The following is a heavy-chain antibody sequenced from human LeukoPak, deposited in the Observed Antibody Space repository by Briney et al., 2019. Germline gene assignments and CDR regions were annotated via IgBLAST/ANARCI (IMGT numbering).Heavy chain of an antibody. Sequence: GGSLRLSCAASGFTFSSYGMSWVRQAPGKGLEWVSAISGSGGNTYYADSVKGRFTISRDSSKNTLYLQMNSLRAEDTGVYYCAKDLSPGHYWGQGTLVTVSS. CDR3: AKDLSPGHY. D-gene: IGHD2/OR15-2a*01. CDR1: GFTFSSYG. CDR2: ISGSGGNT. J-gene: IGHJ4*02. V-gene: IGHV3-23*01.